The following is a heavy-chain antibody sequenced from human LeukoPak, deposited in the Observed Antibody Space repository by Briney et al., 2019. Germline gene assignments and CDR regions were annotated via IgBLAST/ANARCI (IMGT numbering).Heavy chain of an antibody. J-gene: IGHJ5*02. CDR1: GYTFTSYD. CDR3: ARGLGFLEWHRFDP. CDR2: MNPNSGNT. Sequence: ASVKVSCKASGYTFTSYDINWVRQATGQGLEWMGWMNPNSGNTGYAQKFQGRVTMTRNTSISTAYMELSSLRSEDTAVYYCARGLGFLEWHRFDPWGQGTLVTVSS. V-gene: IGHV1-8*01. D-gene: IGHD3-3*01.